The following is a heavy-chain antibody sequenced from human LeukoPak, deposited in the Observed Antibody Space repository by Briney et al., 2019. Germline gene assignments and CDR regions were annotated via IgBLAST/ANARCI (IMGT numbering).Heavy chain of an antibody. Sequence: GGSLRLSCAASGLTFSTYSMSWVRQAPGKGLEWVAYIRRRSKYIYHADSVKGRFTISRDDAKNSLYLQMNSLRADDTAVYYCARAFDTSWDYYYMDGWGKGTTVTVSS. CDR1: GLTFSTYS. CDR2: IRRRSKYI. J-gene: IGHJ6*03. V-gene: IGHV3-21*05. D-gene: IGHD2-2*01. CDR3: ARAFDTSWDYYYMDG.